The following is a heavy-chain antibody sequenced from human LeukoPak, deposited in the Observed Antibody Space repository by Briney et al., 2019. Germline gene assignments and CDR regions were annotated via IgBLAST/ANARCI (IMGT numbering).Heavy chain of an antibody. CDR2: ISTSNNYI. D-gene: IGHD3-10*01. CDR1: GFTFSAYP. V-gene: IGHV3-21*01. Sequence: PGGSLRLSCAVSGFTFSAYPMNWVRQAPGKGLEWVASISTSNNYIYYADSAKGRFTISRDNAKNSLYLQMNSLRAEDTAVYYCARASPMYYYGSGSYYGDFDYWGQGTLVTVSS. CDR3: ARASPMYYYGSGSYYGDFDY. J-gene: IGHJ4*02.